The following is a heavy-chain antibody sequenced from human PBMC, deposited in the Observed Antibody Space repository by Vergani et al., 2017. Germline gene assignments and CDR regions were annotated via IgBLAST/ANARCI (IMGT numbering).Heavy chain of an antibody. D-gene: IGHD3-22*01. CDR2: ISSSGSTI. J-gene: IGHJ6*04. V-gene: IGHV3-11*01. CDR1: GFTFSDYY. CDR3: ARKHISNYYDSSGYYYVGYYYGMDV. Sequence: VQLLESGGGLVQPGGSLRLTCAASGFTFSDYYMSWIRQAPGKGLEWVSYISSSGSTIYYAASVKGRFTISRDNAKNSLYLQMNSLRAEDTAVYYCARKHISNYYDSSGYYYVGYYYGMDVWGKGTTVTVSS.